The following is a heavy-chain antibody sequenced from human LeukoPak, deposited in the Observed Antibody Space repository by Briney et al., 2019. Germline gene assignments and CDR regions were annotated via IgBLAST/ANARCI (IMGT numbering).Heavy chain of an antibody. Sequence: ASVTVSCKASGYTFTTYYMHWVRQAPGQGLEWMGIINPSGGSTGYAQKFQGRVTMTRDTSTSTVYMELRSLRSEDTAVYYCARDYYYGSTGYDSYYFDYWGQGTLVSVSS. J-gene: IGHJ4*02. CDR3: ARDYYYGSTGYDSYYFDY. D-gene: IGHD3-22*01. CDR1: GYTFTTYY. V-gene: IGHV1-46*01. CDR2: INPSGGST.